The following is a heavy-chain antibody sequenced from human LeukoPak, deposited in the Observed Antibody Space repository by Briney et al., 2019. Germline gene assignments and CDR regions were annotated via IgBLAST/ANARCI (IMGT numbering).Heavy chain of an antibody. D-gene: IGHD2-2*03. CDR3: ARWIGDDNYFDY. V-gene: IGHV4-59*01. CDR2: IYYSGST. CDR1: GGSISSYY. Sequence: SETLSLTCTVSGGSISSYYWSWIRQPPGKGLEWIGYIYYSGSTNYNPSLKSRVTISVDTSKNQFSLKLSSVTAADTAVYYCARWIGDDNYFDYWGQGILVTVSS. J-gene: IGHJ4*02.